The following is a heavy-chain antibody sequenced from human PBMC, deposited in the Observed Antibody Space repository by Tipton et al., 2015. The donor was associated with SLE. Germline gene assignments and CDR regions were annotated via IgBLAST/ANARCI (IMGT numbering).Heavy chain of an antibody. CDR3: ARGGRNDYDRAWGAFDL. J-gene: IGHJ3*01. CDR2: IYSHDDT. D-gene: IGHD4-17*01. CDR1: GFSVGDNY. Sequence: SLRLSCAASGFSVGDNYMTWVRQAPGKGLQWVSIIYSHDDTYYSDSLKGRFTISRDTSKNTVYLQINSLRDDDTAVYYCARGGRNDYDRAWGAFDLWGQGTLVTVSS. V-gene: IGHV3-53*01.